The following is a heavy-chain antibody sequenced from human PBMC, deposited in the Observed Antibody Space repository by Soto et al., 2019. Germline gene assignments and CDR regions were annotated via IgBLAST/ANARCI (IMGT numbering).Heavy chain of an antibody. Sequence: PGESLKISCNGSVYSFTIYWIGWVRQMPGKGLEGVVVIYPGDSDTRYSPSFQGEVTISADKSISTAYLQWSSLKASDTAMYYCASVLLMGRQSMDVWGQGTTVTVSS. D-gene: IGHD2-15*01. CDR2: IYPGDSDT. V-gene: IGHV5-51*01. J-gene: IGHJ6*02. CDR1: VYSFTIYW. CDR3: ASVLLMGRQSMDV.